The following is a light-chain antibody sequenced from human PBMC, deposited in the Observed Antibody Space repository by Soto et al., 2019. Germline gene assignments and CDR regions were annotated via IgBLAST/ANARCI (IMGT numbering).Light chain of an antibody. Sequence: ENVLTESPGTLSLSPGERATLSCRSSQSVGTYLAWYQHKPGQAPRLLIFDASKRATGIPDRFSGSGSGTDFTLTISRLEPEDFAVYYCQQYGSSPRITFGQGTRLEIK. V-gene: IGKV3-20*01. CDR2: DAS. J-gene: IGKJ5*01. CDR3: QQYGSSPRIT. CDR1: QSVGTY.